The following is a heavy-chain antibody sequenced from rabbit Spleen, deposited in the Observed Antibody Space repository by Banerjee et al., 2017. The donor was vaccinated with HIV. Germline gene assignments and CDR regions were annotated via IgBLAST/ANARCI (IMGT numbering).Heavy chain of an antibody. Sequence: QEQLVESGGGLVKPGASLTLTCTASGFSFSSGYYMCWVRQAPGKGLEWIACIDTGSSGFTYFASWAKGRFTISKTSSTTVTLQMTSLTAADTATYFCARDTGSSFSSYGMDLWGPGTLVTVS. D-gene: IGHD8-1*01. CDR2: IDTGSSGFT. CDR3: ARDTGSSFSSYGMDL. V-gene: IGHV1S45*01. J-gene: IGHJ6*01. CDR1: GFSFSSGYY.